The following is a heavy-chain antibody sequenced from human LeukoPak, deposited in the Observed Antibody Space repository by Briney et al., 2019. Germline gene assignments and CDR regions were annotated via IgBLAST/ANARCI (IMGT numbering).Heavy chain of an antibody. CDR2: ISAYNGNT. V-gene: IGHV1-18*01. Sequence: ASVKVSCKASGYTFTSYVISWVRQAPGQGLEWMGWISAYNGNTNYAQKFQGRVTTTRDTSTSTVYMELSSLRSEDTAVYYCARGEGVNWFDPWGQGTLVTVSS. J-gene: IGHJ5*02. CDR1: GYTFTSYV. D-gene: IGHD1-26*01. CDR3: ARGEGVNWFDP.